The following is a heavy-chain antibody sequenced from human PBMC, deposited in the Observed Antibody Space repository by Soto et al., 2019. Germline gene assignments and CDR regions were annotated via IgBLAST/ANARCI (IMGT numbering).Heavy chain of an antibody. CDR2: ISAYNGNT. J-gene: IGHJ4*02. Sequence: XSVKVSCKDSVYTFTSYGISWVRQAPGQGLEWMGWISAYNGNTNYAQKLQGRVTMTTDTSTSTAYMELRSLRSDDTAVYYCARGSYAGDYFDYWGQGTLVTVSS. V-gene: IGHV1-18*04. D-gene: IGHD1-26*01. CDR1: VYTFTSYG. CDR3: ARGSYAGDYFDY.